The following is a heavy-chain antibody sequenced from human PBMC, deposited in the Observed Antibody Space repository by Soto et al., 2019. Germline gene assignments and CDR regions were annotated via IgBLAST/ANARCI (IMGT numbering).Heavy chain of an antibody. CDR2: LNPKTGGT. CDR3: ASGRAVVY. Sequence: QFQLVQSGAEVKKPGASVKVSCKASGYTFTGWYVHWVRQAPGQGLEWMGWLNPKTGGTYYAQRFQGRVSMTSDTSTSTAYMELNRLTSDDTAVYYCASGRAVVYWGQGTLVTVSS. J-gene: IGHJ4*02. V-gene: IGHV1-2*02. CDR1: GYTFTGWY. D-gene: IGHD2-15*01.